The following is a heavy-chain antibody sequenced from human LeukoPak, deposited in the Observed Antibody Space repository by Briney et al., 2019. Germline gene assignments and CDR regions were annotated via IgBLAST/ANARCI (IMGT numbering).Heavy chain of an antibody. CDR1: GGSISSYY. D-gene: IGHD2-2*01. V-gene: IGHV4-59*01. CDR3: ATLPAHNAFDI. Sequence: SETLSLTCTVSGGSISSYYWSWIRQPPGKGLEWIGYIYYSGSTNYNPSLKSRVTISVDTSKNQFSLKLSSVTAADTAVYYCATLPAHNAFDIWGQGTMVTVSS. J-gene: IGHJ3*02. CDR2: IYYSGST.